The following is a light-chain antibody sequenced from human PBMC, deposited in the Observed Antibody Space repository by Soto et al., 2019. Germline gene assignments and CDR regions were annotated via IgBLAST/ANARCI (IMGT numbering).Light chain of an antibody. V-gene: IGKV3-20*01. CDR2: GAS. CDR3: QQYDDSSRT. CDR1: QSVSNNY. Sequence: EIVLTQSSGTLSLSPGERASLSCRASQSVSNNYLAWYQQKPGQAPRLLIYGASNRATGIPDRFSGSGSGTDFTLTISRLEPEDFAVYYCQQYDDSSRTFGQGTRLEI. J-gene: IGKJ5*01.